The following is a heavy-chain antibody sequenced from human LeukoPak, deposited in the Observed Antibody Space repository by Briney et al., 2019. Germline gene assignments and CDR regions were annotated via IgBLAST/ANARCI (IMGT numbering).Heavy chain of an antibody. CDR2: IYTGDSST. CDR1: GYRFTSYW. Sequence: GESLKISCKDSGYRFTSYWSGWVRPIPGKGRWWMRLIYTGDSSTRYSHSGTKYSPSFQGQVTISADKSISTAYLKWSSLKAADTAMYYCARPPTGLGAFDIWDQGTMVTVSS. J-gene: IGHJ3*02. CDR3: ARPPTGLGAFDI. V-gene: IGHV5-51*01. D-gene: IGHD3-9*01.